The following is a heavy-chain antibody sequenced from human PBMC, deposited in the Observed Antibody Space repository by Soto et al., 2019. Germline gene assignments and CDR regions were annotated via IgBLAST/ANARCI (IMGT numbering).Heavy chain of an antibody. D-gene: IGHD1-26*01. Sequence: SETLSLTCTVSGGTISSWYWSWIRQPPGKGLEWIGYIYYSGSTNCNPSLKSRVTISVDTSKNQFSLKLSSVTAADTAVYYCARRYGSALAYCAQGTPVTVSS. CDR3: ARRYGSALAY. V-gene: IGHV4-59*08. CDR1: GGTISSWY. J-gene: IGHJ1*01. CDR2: IYYSGST.